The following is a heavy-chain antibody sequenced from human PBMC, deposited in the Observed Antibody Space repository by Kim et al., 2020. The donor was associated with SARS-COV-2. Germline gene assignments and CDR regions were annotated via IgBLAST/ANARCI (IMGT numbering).Heavy chain of an antibody. CDR3: ARQFMATITLDFFDT. CDR2: IHLSGTT. CDR1: GGSISSSSYY. Sequence: SETLSLTCIVSGGSISSSSYYWGWIRQPPGKGLEWIGSIHLSGTTYYNPSLKSRVTISLDTSKNQFSLKLNSVTAADTAVYYCARQFMATITLDFFDTWG. J-gene: IGHJ5*01. D-gene: IGHD5-12*01. V-gene: IGHV4-39*01.